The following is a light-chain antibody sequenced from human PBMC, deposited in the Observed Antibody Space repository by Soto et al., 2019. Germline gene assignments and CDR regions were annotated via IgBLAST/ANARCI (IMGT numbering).Light chain of an antibody. CDR2: DAS. J-gene: IGKJ3*01. CDR3: QQRSNWPPG. V-gene: IGKV3-11*01. Sequence: EIVLTQSPATLSLSPGERATLSCRASQSVSSYLAWYQQKPGQAPRLLIYDASNRATGIPARFSGSGSGTDFTLTIRSLEPEDFAGYYCQQRSNWPPGFGPGTKVDIK. CDR1: QSVSSY.